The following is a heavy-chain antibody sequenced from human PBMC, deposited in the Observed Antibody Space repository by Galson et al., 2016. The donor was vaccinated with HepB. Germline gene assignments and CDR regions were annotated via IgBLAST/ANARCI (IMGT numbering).Heavy chain of an antibody. D-gene: IGHD2-21*02. J-gene: IGHJ1*01. CDR1: GLSFSESA. V-gene: IGHV3-73*01. CDR2: IRSDGCSHAT. Sequence: SLRLSCAVSGLSFSESAMHWVRQASGKGLEWVGRIRSDGCSHATEYAASMRGRFTISRDDSKNTAYLEANSLKTEDTAVYYCATLEGDFPAEYVQYWGQGILVIVSS. CDR3: ATLEGDFPAEYVQY.